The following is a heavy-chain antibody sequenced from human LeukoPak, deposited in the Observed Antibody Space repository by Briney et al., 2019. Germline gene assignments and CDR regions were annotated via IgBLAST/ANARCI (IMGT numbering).Heavy chain of an antibody. Sequence: ASVKVSCKASGYTFTSYDINWVRQATGQGLERMGWMNPNSGNTGYAQKFQGRVTITRNTSISTAYMELSSLRSEDTAVYYCARGMTAMVPFDYWGQGTMVTVSS. J-gene: IGHJ4*02. CDR1: GYTFTSYD. V-gene: IGHV1-8*03. CDR2: MNPNSGNT. CDR3: ARGMTAMVPFDY. D-gene: IGHD5-18*01.